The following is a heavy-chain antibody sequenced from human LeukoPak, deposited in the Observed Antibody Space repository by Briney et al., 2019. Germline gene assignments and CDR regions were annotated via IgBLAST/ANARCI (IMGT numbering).Heavy chain of an antibody. Sequence: GSLRLSCAASGFTVSSNYMSWVRQAPGKGLEWVSVIYSGGSTYYADSVKGRFTISRDNSKNTLYLQMNNLRAEDTAVYYCARRSAAAGSAFDIWGQGTMVTVSS. CDR2: IYSGGST. CDR1: GFTVSSNY. D-gene: IGHD6-13*01. CDR3: ARRSAAAGSAFDI. J-gene: IGHJ3*02. V-gene: IGHV3-66*04.